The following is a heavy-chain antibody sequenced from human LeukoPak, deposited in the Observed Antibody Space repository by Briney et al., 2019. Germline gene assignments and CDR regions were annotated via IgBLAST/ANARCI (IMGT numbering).Heavy chain of an antibody. J-gene: IGHJ2*01. CDR2: IYHSGST. V-gene: IGHV4-4*02. CDR3: ASYIAARAYWYFDL. Sequence: PSETLSLTCAVSGGSISSSNWWSWVRQPPGKGLEWIGEIYHSGSTNYNPSLKSRVTISVDKSKNQFSLKLSSVTAADTAVYYCASYIAARAYWYFDLWGRGTLVTVSS. D-gene: IGHD6-6*01. CDR1: GGSISSSNW.